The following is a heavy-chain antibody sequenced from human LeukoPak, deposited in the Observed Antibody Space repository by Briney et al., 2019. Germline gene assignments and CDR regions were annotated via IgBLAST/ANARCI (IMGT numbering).Heavy chain of an antibody. V-gene: IGHV3-30*01. D-gene: IGHD1-20*01. Sequence: GGSLRLSCAASGFTFSSYAMHWVRQAPGKGLEWVAVISYDGSNKYYADSVKGRFAISRDNSKNTLYLQMNSLRAEDTAVYYCASRSDNWNDGRNDYWGQETLVTVSS. CDR2: ISYDGSNK. CDR3: ASRSDNWNDGRNDY. J-gene: IGHJ4*02. CDR1: GFTFSSYA.